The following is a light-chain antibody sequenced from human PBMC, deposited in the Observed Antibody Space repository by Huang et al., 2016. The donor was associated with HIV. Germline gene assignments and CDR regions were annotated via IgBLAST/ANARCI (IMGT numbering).Light chain of an antibody. Sequence: DIQMTQSPSSLSASVGDRVTITCRASQTISSHLNWYQHKPGKAPNRLVYGASTLQSGVPSRFSGSGSGTDFTLTISSLQPEDFATYYCQQSHSTPRTFGQGTKVEIK. CDR3: QQSHSTPRT. V-gene: IGKV1-39*01. J-gene: IGKJ1*01. CDR2: GAS. CDR1: QTISSH.